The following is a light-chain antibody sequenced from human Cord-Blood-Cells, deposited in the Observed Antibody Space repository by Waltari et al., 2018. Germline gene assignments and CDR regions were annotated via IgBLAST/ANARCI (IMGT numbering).Light chain of an antibody. V-gene: IGKV1-5*01. Sequence: DIQMTQSPSTLSASVGDRVTITCRASQSISSWLAWYQQKQGKAPKLLIYDASSLESGVPAMFSGSGSGTEFTLTISSLQPDDFATYYCQQYNSYLWTFGQGTKVEIK. J-gene: IGKJ1*01. CDR2: DAS. CDR1: QSISSW. CDR3: QQYNSYLWT.